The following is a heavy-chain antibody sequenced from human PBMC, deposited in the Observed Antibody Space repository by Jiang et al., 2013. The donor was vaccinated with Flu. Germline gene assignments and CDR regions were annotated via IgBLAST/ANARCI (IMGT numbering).Heavy chain of an antibody. J-gene: IGHJ3*02. D-gene: IGHD3-16*01. CDR2: ISSSSSYI. CDR3: ATDWGNDAFDI. Sequence: APGKGLEWVSSISSSSSYIYYADSVKGRFTISRDNAKNSLYLQMNSLRAEDTAVYYCATDWGNDAFDIWGQGTMVTVSS. V-gene: IGHV3-21*01.